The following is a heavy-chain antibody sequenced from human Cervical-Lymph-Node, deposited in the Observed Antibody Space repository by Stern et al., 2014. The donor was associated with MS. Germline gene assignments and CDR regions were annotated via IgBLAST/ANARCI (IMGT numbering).Heavy chain of an antibody. CDR1: GYTFTSYG. CDR3: ARGLLGSENAFDI. J-gene: IGHJ3*02. D-gene: IGHD2-15*01. CDR2: ISAYNGNT. Sequence: QVQLVQSGAEVKKPGAPPPPPPTPPGYTFTSYGISWAPQAPGQALEWMGWISAYNGNTNYAQKLQGRVTMTTDTSTSTAYMELRSLRSDDTAVYYCARGLLGSENAFDIWGQGTMVTVSS. V-gene: IGHV1-18*01.